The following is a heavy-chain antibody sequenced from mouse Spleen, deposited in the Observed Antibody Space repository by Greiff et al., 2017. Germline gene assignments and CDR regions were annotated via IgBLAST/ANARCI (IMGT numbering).Heavy chain of an antibody. J-gene: IGHJ4*01. CDR1: GYSFTGYY. CDR2: INPSTGGT. V-gene: IGHV1-42*01. CDR3: AIYDGYYGAMDY. Sequence: EVKLEESGPELVKPGASVKISCKASGYSFTGYYMNWVKQSPEKSLEWIGVINPSTGGTTYNQKFKAKATLTVDKSSSTAYMQLKSLTSEDSAVYYCAIYDGYYGAMDYWGQGTSVTVSS. D-gene: IGHD2-3*01.